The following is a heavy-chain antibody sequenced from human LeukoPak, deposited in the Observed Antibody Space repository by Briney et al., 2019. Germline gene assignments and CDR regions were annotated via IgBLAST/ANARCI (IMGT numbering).Heavy chain of an antibody. CDR3: AVGDPFNYYMDL. V-gene: IGHV1-69*05. J-gene: IGHJ6*03. CDR1: GGTFSNYA. Sequence: SVKVSCKASGGTFSNYAISWVRQAPGQGLEWMGGLIPLYGATNYTQRFQGRITITTDESTTTAYMELSSLRSEDTAVYFCAVGDPFNYYMDLWGKGTTVSFFS. D-gene: IGHD4-17*01. CDR2: LIPLYGAT.